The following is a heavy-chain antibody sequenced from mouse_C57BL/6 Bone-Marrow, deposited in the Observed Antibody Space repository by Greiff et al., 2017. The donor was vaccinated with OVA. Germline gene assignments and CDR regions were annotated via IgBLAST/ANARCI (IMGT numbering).Heavy chain of an antibody. Sequence: VQLQQSGAELVKPGASVKMSCKASGYTFTSYWITWVKQRPGQGLEWIGDIYPGSGSTNYNERFKSKATLTVDTSSSTAYMQLSSLTSEDSAVYYCARRRGDLLWFPYYAMDYWGQGTSVTVSS. CDR1: GYTFTSYW. J-gene: IGHJ4*01. V-gene: IGHV1-55*01. CDR3: ARRRGDLLWFPYYAMDY. CDR2: IYPGSGST. D-gene: IGHD2-2*01.